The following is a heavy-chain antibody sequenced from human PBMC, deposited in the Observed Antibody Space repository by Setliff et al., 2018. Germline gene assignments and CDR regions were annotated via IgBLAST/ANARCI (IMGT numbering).Heavy chain of an antibody. CDR1: GGSITSGSFY. J-gene: IGHJ5*02. CDR3: ARDYQGGWFDP. V-gene: IGHV4-61*02. Sequence: KPSETLSLTCTVSGGSITSGSFYWSWIRQPAGKKLEWIGRIHASGSPDYNPSFKSRVTISRDTSTNQFSLTLTSVTAADTAVYYCARDYQGGWFDPWGPGTLVTVSS. D-gene: IGHD3-16*01. CDR2: IHASGSP.